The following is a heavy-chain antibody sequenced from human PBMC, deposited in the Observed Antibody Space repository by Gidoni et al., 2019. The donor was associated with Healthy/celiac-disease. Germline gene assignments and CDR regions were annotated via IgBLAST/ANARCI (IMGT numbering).Heavy chain of an antibody. Sequence: QLQLQESGPAGGKPSETLSLTRTVCGGSISSSSYYRGWIRQPPGKGLDWIGSIYYSGSTYDNPSLKRRVTISVDTSKNQFSLKLSSVTAADTALYYCAKQIVVVPAAPIWFDPWGQGTLVTVSS. CDR1: GGSISSSSYY. V-gene: IGHV4-39*01. D-gene: IGHD2-2*01. CDR2: IYYSGST. J-gene: IGHJ5*02. CDR3: AKQIVVVPAAPIWFDP.